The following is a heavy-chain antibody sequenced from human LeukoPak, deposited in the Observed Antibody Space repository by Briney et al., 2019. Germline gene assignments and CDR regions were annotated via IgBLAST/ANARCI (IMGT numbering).Heavy chain of an antibody. V-gene: IGHV3-33*08. Sequence: GGSLRLSCAASGFTFSSYGMHWVRQAPGKGLEWVAVIWYDGSNKYYADSVKGRFTISRDNSKNTLYLQMNSLRAEDTAVYYCARGPAYSSGWYGDNWFDPWGQGTLVTVSS. D-gene: IGHD6-19*01. J-gene: IGHJ5*02. CDR1: GFTFSSYG. CDR3: ARGPAYSSGWYGDNWFDP. CDR2: IWYDGSNK.